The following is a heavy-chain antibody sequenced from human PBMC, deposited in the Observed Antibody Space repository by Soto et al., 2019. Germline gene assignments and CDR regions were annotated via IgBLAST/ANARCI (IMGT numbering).Heavy chain of an antibody. CDR2: INAGQGNT. D-gene: IGHD3-22*01. J-gene: IGHJ6*02. CDR1: GYTFTSYG. Sequence: GASVKVSCKASGYTFTSYGIHWVRQAPGQRLEWTGWINAGQGNTKYSEKFQGRVTITRETSASTAYLELSSLKSEDTALYYCARDPNDSRAYSHHNYYGMGGWGQGTRGTVSS. V-gene: IGHV1-3*01. CDR3: ARDPNDSRAYSHHNYYGMGG.